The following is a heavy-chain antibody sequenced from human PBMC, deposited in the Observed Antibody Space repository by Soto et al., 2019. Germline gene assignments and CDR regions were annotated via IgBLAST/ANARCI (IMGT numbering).Heavy chain of an antibody. D-gene: IGHD2-15*01. Sequence: GASVKVSCKASGGTFSSYAISWVRQAPGQGLEWMGGIIPIFGTANYAQKFQGRVTITADESTSTAYMELSSLRSEDTAVYYCARDRGGYCSGGSCYFNWFDPWGQGTLVTVSS. J-gene: IGHJ5*02. CDR1: GGTFSSYA. CDR2: IIPIFGTA. CDR3: ARDRGGYCSGGSCYFNWFDP. V-gene: IGHV1-69*13.